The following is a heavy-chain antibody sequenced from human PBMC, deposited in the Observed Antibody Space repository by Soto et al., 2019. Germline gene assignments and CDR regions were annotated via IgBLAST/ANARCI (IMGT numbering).Heavy chain of an antibody. Sequence: GGSLRLSCAASGFTFTRYSMNWVRQAPGKGLEWVSSISSTTNYIYYGDSMKGRFTISRDNAKNSLYLEMNSLRAEDSAVYYCARESEDLTSNFDYWGQGTLVTVSS. J-gene: IGHJ4*02. CDR3: ARESEDLTSNFDY. CDR2: ISSTTNYI. V-gene: IGHV3-21*06. CDR1: GFTFTRYS.